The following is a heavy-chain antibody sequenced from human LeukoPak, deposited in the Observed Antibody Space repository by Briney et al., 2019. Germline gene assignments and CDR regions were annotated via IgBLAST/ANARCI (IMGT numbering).Heavy chain of an antibody. J-gene: IGHJ6*03. V-gene: IGHV3-49*05. CDR1: GFSFGDYG. D-gene: IGHD3-3*01. CDR3: TRAKREPFGVVQIYYMDV. CDR2: IRTKAYGGTT. Sequence: KPGGSLRLSFTASGFSFGDYGMSWFRQAPGKGLEWVGFIRTKAYGGTTEYAASVKGRFTISRDDSKSIAYLQMNSLKTEDTAVYYCTRAKREPFGVVQIYYMDVWGKGTTVTVSS.